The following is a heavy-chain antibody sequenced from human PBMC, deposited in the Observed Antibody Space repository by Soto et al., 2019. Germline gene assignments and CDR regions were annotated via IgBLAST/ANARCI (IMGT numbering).Heavy chain of an antibody. CDR3: AKVREVAVLRGSDFDY. CDR1: GFTFSSYA. J-gene: IGHJ4*02. CDR2: ISGSGGST. D-gene: IGHD4-17*01. V-gene: IGHV3-23*01. Sequence: EVQLLESGGGLVQPGGSLRLSCAASGFTFSSYAMSWVRQAPGKGLEWVSAISGSGGSTYYADSVKGRFTISRDNSKNTLYLQMNSLRAEDTAVYYCAKVREVAVLRGSDFDYWGQGTLVTVSS.